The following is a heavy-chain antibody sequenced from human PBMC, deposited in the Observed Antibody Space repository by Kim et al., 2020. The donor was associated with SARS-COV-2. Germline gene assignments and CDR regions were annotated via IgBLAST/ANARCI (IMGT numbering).Heavy chain of an antibody. CDR3: ARDPSERRTGRGGIFDY. CDR2: ISYDGSNK. J-gene: IGHJ4*02. Sequence: GGSLRLSCAASGFSFSSYAMHWVRQAPGKGLEWVAVISYDGSNKYYADSVKGRFTISRDNSKNTLYLQMNSLRAEDTAVYYCARDPSERRTGRGGIFDYWGQGTLVTVSS. D-gene: IGHD1-1*01. CDR1: GFSFSSYA. V-gene: IGHV3-30-3*01.